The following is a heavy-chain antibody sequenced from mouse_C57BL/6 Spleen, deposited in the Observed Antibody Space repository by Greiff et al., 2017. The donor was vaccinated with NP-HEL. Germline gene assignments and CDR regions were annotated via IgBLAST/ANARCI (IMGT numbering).Heavy chain of an antibody. Sequence: VQLQQSGPELVKPGASVKISCKASGYAFSSSWMNWVKQRPGKGLEWIGRIYPGDGDTNYIGKFKGKATLTADKSSSTAYMQLSSLTSEDSAVYFCARREDYDYDGECAYWGQGTLVTVSA. CDR3: ARREDYDYDGECAY. V-gene: IGHV1-82*01. CDR1: GYAFSSSW. D-gene: IGHD2-4*01. CDR2: IYPGDGDT. J-gene: IGHJ3*01.